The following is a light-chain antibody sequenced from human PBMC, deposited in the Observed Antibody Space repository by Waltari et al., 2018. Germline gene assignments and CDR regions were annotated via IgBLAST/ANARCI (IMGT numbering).Light chain of an antibody. J-gene: IGKJ4*01. CDR1: QSVSTY. Sequence: EIVLTQSPATLSLSPGQRATLSCRASQSVSTYLVWYQKPGQPPRLLIYEASVRAPGLPARFSGSGSGTDFTLTISSLEAEDFAVYYCQHRGNWPALTFGGGTKVEIK. CDR2: EAS. CDR3: QHRGNWPALT. V-gene: IGKV3-11*01.